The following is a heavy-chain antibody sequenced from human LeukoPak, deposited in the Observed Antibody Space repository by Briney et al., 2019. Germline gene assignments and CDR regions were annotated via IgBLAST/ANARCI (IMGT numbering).Heavy chain of an antibody. Sequence: ASVKVSCKASGYTFTSYGISWVRQAPGQGLEWMGWISAYNGNTNYAQKLQGRVTMTTDTSTSTAYMELRSLRSDDTAVYYCAAATVWFGGLTSLFDYWGQGTLVTVSS. CDR3: AAATVWFGGLTSLFDY. V-gene: IGHV1-18*01. CDR2: ISAYNGNT. J-gene: IGHJ4*02. D-gene: IGHD3-10*01. CDR1: GYTFTSYG.